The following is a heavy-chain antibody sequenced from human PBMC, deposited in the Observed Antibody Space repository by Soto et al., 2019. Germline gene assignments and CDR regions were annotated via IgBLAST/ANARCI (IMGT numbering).Heavy chain of an antibody. CDR3: ASVDCSSTSCRIRRPRGKYYFDY. J-gene: IGHJ4*02. V-gene: IGHV4-31*03. CDR1: GGSISSGGYY. CDR2: IYYSGST. Sequence: SETLSLTCTVSGGSISSGGYYWSWISQHPGKGLEWIGYIYYSGSTYYNPSLKSRVTISVDTSKNQFSLKLSSVTAADTAVYYCASVDCSSTSCRIRRPRGKYYFDYWGQGTLVTVSS. D-gene: IGHD2-2*01.